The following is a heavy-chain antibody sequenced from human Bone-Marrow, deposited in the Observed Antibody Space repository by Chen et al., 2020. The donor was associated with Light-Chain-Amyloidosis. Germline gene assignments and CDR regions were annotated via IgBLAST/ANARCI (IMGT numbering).Heavy chain of an antibody. Sequence: DVQLVESGGGLIQPGGSLRLSCAASGFTFSSNWMTFSSNWMSWVRQAPGKGLEGVASIKQHGSERYYVDSVKGRFTISRDNAGNLLYLEMNSLRVDDTAIYYCASLIVPEEAWFDPWGQGTLVTVSA. CDR2: IKQHGSER. V-gene: IGHV3-7*01. CDR1: GFTFSSNWMTFSSNW. J-gene: IGHJ5*02. CDR3: ASLIVPEEAWFDP. D-gene: IGHD2-15*01.